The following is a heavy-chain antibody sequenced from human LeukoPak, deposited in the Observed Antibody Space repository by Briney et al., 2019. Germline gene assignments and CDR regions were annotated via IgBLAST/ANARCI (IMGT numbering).Heavy chain of an antibody. V-gene: IGHV3-30-3*01. D-gene: IGHD3-16*02. CDR1: GFTFSSYA. CDR2: ISYDGSNK. J-gene: IGHJ4*02. CDR3: ARDLRSGIMITFGGVIAMGFDY. Sequence: GGSLRLSCAASGFTFSSYAMHWVRQAPGKGLEWVAVISYDGSNKYYADSVKGRFTISRDNSKNTLYLQMNSLRAEDTAVYYCARDLRSGIMITFGGVIAMGFDYWGQGTLVTVSS.